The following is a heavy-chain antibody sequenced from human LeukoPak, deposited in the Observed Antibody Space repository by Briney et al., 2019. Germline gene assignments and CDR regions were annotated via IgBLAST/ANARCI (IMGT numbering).Heavy chain of an antibody. V-gene: IGHV1-18*01. CDR2: ISAYNGNT. CDR3: ARDLGVGAKGDYYYYMDV. CDR1: GYTFTSYG. J-gene: IGHJ6*03. Sequence: GASVKVSCKASGYTFTSYGISWVRQAPGQGLEWMGWISAYNGNTNYAQKLQGRVTMTTDTSTSTAYMELRSLRSDDTAVYYCARDLGVGAKGDYYYYMDVWGQGTMVTVSS. D-gene: IGHD1-26*01.